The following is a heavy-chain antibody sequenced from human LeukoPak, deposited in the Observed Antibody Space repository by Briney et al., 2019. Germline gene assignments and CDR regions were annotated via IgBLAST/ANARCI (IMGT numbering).Heavy chain of an antibody. J-gene: IGHJ4*02. D-gene: IGHD6-13*01. V-gene: IGHV3-7*01. CDR1: GFTFSSYW. CDR3: ARALRIAAAGGAFDY. Sequence: GGSLRLSCAASGFTFSSYWMSWVRQAPGKGLEWVANIKQDGSEKYYVDSVKGRFTISRDNAKNSLYLQMNSLRAEDTAVYYCARALRIAAAGGAFDYWGQGTPVTISS. CDR2: IKQDGSEK.